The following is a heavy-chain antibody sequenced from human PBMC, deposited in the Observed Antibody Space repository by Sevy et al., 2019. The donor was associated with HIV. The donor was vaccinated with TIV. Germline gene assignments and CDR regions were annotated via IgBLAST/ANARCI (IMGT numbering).Heavy chain of an antibody. V-gene: IGHV3-15*01. Sequence: GGSLRLSCAASGVTFSNAWMSWVRQAPGKGLEWVGRITSKADDEQTDYSAAVKGRFTISRDDSKNTLFLQMNSLKTEDTAIYYRTTDFRGYSAYDSLGYWGQGTLVTVSS. CDR3: TTDFRGYSAYDSLGY. J-gene: IGHJ4*02. D-gene: IGHD5-12*01. CDR1: GVTFSNAW. CDR2: ITSKADDEQT.